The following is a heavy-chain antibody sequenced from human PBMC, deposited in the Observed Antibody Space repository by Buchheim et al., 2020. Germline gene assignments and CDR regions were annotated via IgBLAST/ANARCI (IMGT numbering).Heavy chain of an antibody. Sequence: EVQLVESGGGLVQPGGSLRLSCAASGFTFSSYAMSWVRQAPGKGLEWVSAISGSGGSTYYADSVQGRFTISRDNSKDTLYLQMNSLRAEDTAVYYCAKEWMATTSLWGNQNRETDYWGQGTL. CDR2: ISGSGGST. V-gene: IGHV3-23*04. CDR3: AKEWMATTSLWGNQNRETDY. CDR1: GFTFSSYA. J-gene: IGHJ4*02. D-gene: IGHD5-12*01.